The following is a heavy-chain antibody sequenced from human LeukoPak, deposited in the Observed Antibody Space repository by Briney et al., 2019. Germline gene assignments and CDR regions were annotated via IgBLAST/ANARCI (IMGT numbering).Heavy chain of an antibody. CDR1: GGTFSSYA. CDR3: ARGDDTMIVGGIGSYYYYYMDV. CDR2: IIPIFGTA. D-gene: IGHD3-22*01. Sequence: ASVKVSCKASGGTFSSYAISWVRQAPGQGLEWMGGIIPIFGTANYAQKFQGRVTITADESTSTAYMELSSLRSEDTAVYYCARGDDTMIVGGIGSYYYYYMDVWGKGTTVTVSS. J-gene: IGHJ6*03. V-gene: IGHV1-69*13.